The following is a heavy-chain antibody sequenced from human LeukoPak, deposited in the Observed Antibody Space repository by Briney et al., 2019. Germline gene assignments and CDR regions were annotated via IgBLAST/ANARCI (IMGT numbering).Heavy chain of an antibody. V-gene: IGHV3-7*01. CDR1: GFSFSSYW. D-gene: IGHD3-16*01. J-gene: IGHJ4*02. CDR3: ASSWGSAIDF. Sequence: GGSLRLSCAGSGFSFSSYWVNWVRQAPGKGLEWVANIKEDGSEKNYVDSVKGRFTISTDNAKNSLYLQMTSLRAEDTAVYYCASSWGSAIDFWGQGTLVTVSS. CDR2: IKEDGSEK.